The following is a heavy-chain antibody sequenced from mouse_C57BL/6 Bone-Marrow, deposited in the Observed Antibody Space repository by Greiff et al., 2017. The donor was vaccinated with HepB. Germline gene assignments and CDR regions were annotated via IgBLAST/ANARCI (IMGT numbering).Heavy chain of an antibody. J-gene: IGHJ3*01. Sequence: GKLMGSGPGLVAPSQSLSITCTVSGVLFNSYGVDWGCQPPGKGLEWLGVIWGGGSKNYNSALMSRLSISKDNSKSQVFLKMNSLQTDDTAMYYCARYGYDDGAWFAYWGQGTLVTVSA. CDR1: GVLFNSYG. D-gene: IGHD2-2*01. CDR2: IWGGGSK. CDR3: ARYGYDDGAWFAY. V-gene: IGHV2-9*01.